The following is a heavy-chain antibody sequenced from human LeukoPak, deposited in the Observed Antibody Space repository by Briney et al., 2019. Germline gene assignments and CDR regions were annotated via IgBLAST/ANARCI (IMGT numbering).Heavy chain of an antibody. D-gene: IGHD3-9*01. V-gene: IGHV3-11*06. Sequence: PGGSLRLSCAASGFTFSDYYMSWIRQAPGKGLEWVSYISSSSSYTNYPDSVKGRFTISRDNAKNSLFLQMNSLRAEDTAVYYCARSLAYYDILTGYYYYYYYGMDVWGKGTTVTVSS. CDR1: GFTFSDYY. J-gene: IGHJ6*04. CDR2: ISSSSSYT. CDR3: ARSLAYYDILTGYYYYYYYGMDV.